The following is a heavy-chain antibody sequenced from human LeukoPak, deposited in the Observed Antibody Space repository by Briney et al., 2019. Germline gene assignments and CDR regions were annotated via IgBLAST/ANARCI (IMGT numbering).Heavy chain of an antibody. J-gene: IGHJ4*02. CDR1: GFTFSSYG. CDR2: IRYDGSNK. Sequence: PGGSLRLSCAASGFTFSSYGMHWVRQAPGKGLEWVAFIRYDGSNKYYADSVKGRFTISRDNSKNTLYLQMNSLRAEDTAVYYCAHTPGERYYFDYWGQGTLVTVSS. CDR3: AHTPGERYYFDY. D-gene: IGHD3-10*01. V-gene: IGHV3-30*02.